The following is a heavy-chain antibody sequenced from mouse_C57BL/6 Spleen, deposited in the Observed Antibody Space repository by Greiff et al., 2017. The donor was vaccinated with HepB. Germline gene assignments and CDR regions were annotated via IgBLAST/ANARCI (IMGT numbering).Heavy chain of an antibody. D-gene: IGHD2-3*01. J-gene: IGHJ4*01. Sequence: EVQRVESGGGLVKPGGSLKLSCAASGFTFSDYGMHWVRQAPEKGLEWVAYISSGSSTIYYADTVKGRFTISRDNAKNTLFLQMTSLRSEDTAMYYCASALYYYAMDYWGQGTSVTVSS. V-gene: IGHV5-17*01. CDR3: ASALYYYAMDY. CDR2: ISSGSSTI. CDR1: GFTFSDYG.